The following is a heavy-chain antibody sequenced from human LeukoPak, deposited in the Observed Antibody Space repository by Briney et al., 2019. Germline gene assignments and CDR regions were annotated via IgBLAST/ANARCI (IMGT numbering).Heavy chain of an antibody. CDR2: IRSKADSYAT. CDR1: GFTFSDPA. Sequence: GGSLRLSCAASGFTFSDPAIHWVRQASGKGLEWVGRIRSKADSYATTYGASVKGRFTISRDDSQNTAYLHMNSLKTEDTAVYYCTREYSSGWPFDYWGQGTLVTVSS. D-gene: IGHD6-19*01. V-gene: IGHV3-73*01. CDR3: TREYSSGWPFDY. J-gene: IGHJ4*02.